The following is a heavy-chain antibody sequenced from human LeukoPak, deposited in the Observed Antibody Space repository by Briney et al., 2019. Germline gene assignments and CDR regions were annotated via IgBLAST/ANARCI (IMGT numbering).Heavy chain of an antibody. D-gene: IGHD5-18*01. CDR1: GFTFSSYG. J-gene: IGHJ6*03. Sequence: GGPLRLSCAASGFTFSSYGMHWVRQAPGKGLEWVAVIWYDGSNKYYADSVKGRFTISRDNSKNTLYLQMNSLRAEDTAVYYCAKDRGYSPDYYYYMDVWGKGTTVTVSS. CDR2: IWYDGSNK. V-gene: IGHV3-33*06. CDR3: AKDRGYSPDYYYYMDV.